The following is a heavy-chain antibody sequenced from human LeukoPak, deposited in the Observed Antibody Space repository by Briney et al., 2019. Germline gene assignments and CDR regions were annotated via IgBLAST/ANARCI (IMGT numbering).Heavy chain of an antibody. V-gene: IGHV3-21*01. CDR3: ARAVYYYDSSGIFDY. Sequence: GGSLRLSCAASGFTFSSYSMNWVRQAPGKGLEWVSSISSSSSYIYYADSVKGRFTISRDNAKNSLYLQMNSLRAEDTAVYYCARAVYYYDSSGIFDYWGLGTLVTVSS. D-gene: IGHD3-22*01. CDR2: ISSSSSYI. CDR1: GFTFSSYS. J-gene: IGHJ4*02.